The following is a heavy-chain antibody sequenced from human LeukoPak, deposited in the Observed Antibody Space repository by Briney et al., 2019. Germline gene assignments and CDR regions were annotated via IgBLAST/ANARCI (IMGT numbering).Heavy chain of an antibody. Sequence: GPTLVNPAQTLTLSCTLAGFGPSTGGVGVGWIRQPPGKALEWLSLIYWNDDKRYSPSLKSRLTITKHTSKNQLVLTMTNMDPVDTATYYCAHIDSGWKRGLDYWGQGTLVTVSS. D-gene: IGHD6-19*01. CDR1: GFGPSTGGVG. J-gene: IGHJ4*02. CDR3: AHIDSGWKRGLDY. CDR2: IYWNDDK. V-gene: IGHV2-5*01.